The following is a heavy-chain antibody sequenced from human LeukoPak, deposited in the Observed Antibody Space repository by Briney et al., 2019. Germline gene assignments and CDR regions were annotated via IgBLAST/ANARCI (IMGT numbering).Heavy chain of an antibody. CDR3: ARDPHGFLDAFDI. CDR2: ISYDGSHK. CDR1: GFTFSSYA. D-gene: IGHD2-2*03. Sequence: GGSLRLSCAAFGFTFSSYAMHWVRQAPGKGLEWVAVISYDGSHKYYADSVKGRFTISRDNSKNTVYLQMNSLRVEDTGVYYCARDPHGFLDAFDIWGQGTMVTVSS. V-gene: IGHV3-30*04. J-gene: IGHJ3*02.